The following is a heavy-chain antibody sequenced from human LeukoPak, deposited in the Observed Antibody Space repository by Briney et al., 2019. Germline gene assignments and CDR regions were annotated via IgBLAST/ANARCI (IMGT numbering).Heavy chain of an antibody. V-gene: IGHV3-23*01. CDR3: AREARGVRYFDY. CDR2: ISNNGGYT. D-gene: IGHD3-10*01. J-gene: IGHJ4*02. Sequence: PGGSLRLSCAASGFTFSSSAMSWVRQAPGKGLEWVSAISNNGGYTYYADSVQGRFTISRDNSKSTLCLQMNSLRAEDTAVYYCAREARGVRYFDYWGQGTLVTVSS. CDR1: GFTFSSSA.